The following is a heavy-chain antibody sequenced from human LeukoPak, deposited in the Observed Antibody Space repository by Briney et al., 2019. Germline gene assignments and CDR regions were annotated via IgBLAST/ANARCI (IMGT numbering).Heavy chain of an antibody. J-gene: IGHJ6*02. Sequence: ASVKVSCKAAGYTFTSYGISWVRQAPGQGIEWMGRISAYNGNTNYAQKLQGRVTMTTDTSTSTAYMELRSLRSDDTAVYYCARDLGYSGSPGLGIDVWGPRTTVTVSS. V-gene: IGHV1-18*01. D-gene: IGHD1-26*01. CDR3: ARDLGYSGSPGLGIDV. CDR1: GYTFTSYG. CDR2: ISAYNGNT.